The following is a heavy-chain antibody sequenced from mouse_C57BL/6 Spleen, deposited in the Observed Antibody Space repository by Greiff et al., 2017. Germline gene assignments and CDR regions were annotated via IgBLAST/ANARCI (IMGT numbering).Heavy chain of an antibody. CDR2: IYPRSGNT. Sequence: VQLQQSGAELARPGASVKLSCKASGYTFTSYGISWVKQRTGQGLEWIGEIYPRSGNTYYNEKFKGKATLTADKSSSTAYMELRSLTSEDSAVYFCARNDETEFAYWGQGTLVTVSA. V-gene: IGHV1-81*01. CDR3: ARNDETEFAY. CDR1: GYTFTSYG. D-gene: IGHD2-12*01. J-gene: IGHJ3*01.